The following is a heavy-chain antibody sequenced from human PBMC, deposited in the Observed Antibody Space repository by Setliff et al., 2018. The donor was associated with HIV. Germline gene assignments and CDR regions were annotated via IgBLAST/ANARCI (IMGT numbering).Heavy chain of an antibody. Sequence: ASGPTLVNPTETLTLTCTVSGFSLSTREMCVSWIRQPPGKALELLARIDWDDDKYYTTSLKTRLTISKDTSKNQVVLTMTNMDPVDTATYYCARIPSGGPSFYMDVWGKGTTVTVSS. CDR1: GFSLSTREMC. D-gene: IGHD6-19*01. CDR2: IDWDDDK. V-gene: IGHV2-70*11. CDR3: ARIPSGGPSFYMDV. J-gene: IGHJ6*03.